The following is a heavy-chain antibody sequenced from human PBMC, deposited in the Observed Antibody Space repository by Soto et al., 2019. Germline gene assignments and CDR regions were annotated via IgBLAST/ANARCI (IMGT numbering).Heavy chain of an antibody. CDR2: IKSKTDGGTT. CDR3: TTDLEYYYDSSGPLDAFDI. J-gene: IGHJ3*02. D-gene: IGHD3-22*01. Sequence: SGGSLRLSCAASGFTFSSAWMNWFRQAPGKGLEWVGRIKSKTDGGTTDYAAPVKGRFTISRDDSKNTLYLQMNSLKTEDTAVYYCTTDLEYYYDSSGPLDAFDIWGQGTMVTVSS. V-gene: IGHV3-15*07. CDR1: GFTFSSAW.